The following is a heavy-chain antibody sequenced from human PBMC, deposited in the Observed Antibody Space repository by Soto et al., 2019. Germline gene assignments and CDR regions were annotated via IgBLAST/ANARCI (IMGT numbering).Heavy chain of an antibody. V-gene: IGHV4-59*01. CDR3: ARGMYKSGWNLDL. CDR2: ILHSGSS. J-gene: IGHJ5*02. D-gene: IGHD6-19*01. Sequence: WVRQPPGGGLEWIAYILHSGSSMYNPSLKSRVTISLSTSKTQFSLRLTSVTAADTAVYYCARGMYKSGWNLDLWGQGIVVTVSA.